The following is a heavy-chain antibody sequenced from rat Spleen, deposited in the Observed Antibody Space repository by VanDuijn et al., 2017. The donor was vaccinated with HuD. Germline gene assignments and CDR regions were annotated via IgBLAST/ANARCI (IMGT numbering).Heavy chain of an antibody. D-gene: IGHD5-1*01. CDR2: ISYDGGST. V-gene: IGHV5-17*01. Sequence: EVQLVESGGGLVQPGRSLKLSCAASGFTFSDYAVAWVRQAPKKGLEWVASISYDGGSTYYRDSVKGRFTISRDNAKSSLYRQMDSLRSEDTATYYCARHAVGEWYFDFWGPGTMVTVSS. J-gene: IGHJ1*01. CDR3: ARHAVGEWYFDF. CDR1: GFTFSDYA.